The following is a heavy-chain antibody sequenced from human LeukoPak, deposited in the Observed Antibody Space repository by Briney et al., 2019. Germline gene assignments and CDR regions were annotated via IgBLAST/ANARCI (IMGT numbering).Heavy chain of an antibody. CDR2: INPNSGGT. Sequence: ASVKVSCKASGYTFTGYYMHWVRQAPGQGLEWMGWINPNSGGTNYAQKFQGRVTMTRDTSISTAYMELSRLRSDDTAVYYCARDSTAAGPYHLYYYYYMDVWGKGTTVTVSS. CDR3: ARDSTAAGPYHLYYYYYMDV. V-gene: IGHV1-2*02. D-gene: IGHD6-13*01. J-gene: IGHJ6*03. CDR1: GYTFTGYY.